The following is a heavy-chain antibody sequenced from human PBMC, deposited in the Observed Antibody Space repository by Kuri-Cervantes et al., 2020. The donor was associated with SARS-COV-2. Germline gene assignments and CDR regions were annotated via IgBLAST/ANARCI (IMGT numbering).Heavy chain of an antibody. D-gene: IGHD6-19*01. V-gene: IGHV3-13*03. CDR3: ARDLVVSSGWDYYMDV. Sequence: GESLKISCAACGFTFSSYDMHWVRQATGKGLEWVSAIGTAGDTYYPGSVKGQFTISRENAKNSLYLQMNSLRAGDTAVYYCARDLVVSSGWDYYMDVWGKGTTVTVSS. CDR1: GFTFSSYD. CDR2: IGTAGDT. J-gene: IGHJ6*03.